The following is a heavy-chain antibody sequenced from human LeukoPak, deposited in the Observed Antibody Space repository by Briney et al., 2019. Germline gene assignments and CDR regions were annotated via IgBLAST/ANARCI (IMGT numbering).Heavy chain of an antibody. J-gene: IGHJ6*04. CDR3: ARDLGSSTPSGV. V-gene: IGHV4-39*07. CDR2: IYYSGST. CDR1: GGSISSGDYY. D-gene: IGHD3-16*01. Sequence: PSETLSLTCTVSGGSISSGDYYWGWIRQPPGKGLEWIGSIYYSGSTYYNPSLTSRVTISVDTSKNQLFLKLNSVTAADTAVYYCARDLGSSTPSGVWGKGTTVTVSS.